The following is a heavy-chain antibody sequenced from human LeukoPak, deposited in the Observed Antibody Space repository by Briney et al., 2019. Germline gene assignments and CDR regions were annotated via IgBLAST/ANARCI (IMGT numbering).Heavy chain of an antibody. CDR1: GFTFSSYS. J-gene: IGHJ4*02. D-gene: IGHD2-2*01. V-gene: IGHV3-30*18. Sequence: GGSLRLSCAASGFTFSSYSMHWVRQAPGKGLEWVAVVSYDGSNKYYADSVKGRFTISRVNSKNTLYLQMNSLRAEDTAVYYCAKDGGCSSTTCYSPYYFDYWGQGTLVTVSS. CDR3: AKDGGCSSTTCYSPYYFDY. CDR2: VSYDGSNK.